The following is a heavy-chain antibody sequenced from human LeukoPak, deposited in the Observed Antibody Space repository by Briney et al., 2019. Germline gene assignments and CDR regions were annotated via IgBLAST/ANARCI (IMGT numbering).Heavy chain of an antibody. Sequence: GGSLRLSCAASGFTFSSYSMNRVRQAPGKGLEWVSSISSSSSYIYYADSVKGRFTISRDNAKNSLYLQMNSLRAEDTAVYYCAPFVKASDFWSGPVNWGQGTLVTVSS. CDR3: APFVKASDFWSGPVN. CDR2: ISSSSSYI. D-gene: IGHD3-3*01. J-gene: IGHJ4*02. CDR1: GFTFSSYS. V-gene: IGHV3-21*01.